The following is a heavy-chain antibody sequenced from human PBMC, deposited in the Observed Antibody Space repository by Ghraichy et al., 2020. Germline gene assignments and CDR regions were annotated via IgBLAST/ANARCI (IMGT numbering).Heavy chain of an antibody. Sequence: GGSLRLSCAASGFTFSSYAMSWVRQAPGKGLEWVSAISGSGGSTYYADSVKGRFTISRDNSKNTLYLQMNSLRAEDTAVYYCAKDRSSGRYYYYGMDVWGQGTTVTVSS. CDR3: AKDRSSGRYYYYGMDV. V-gene: IGHV3-23*01. D-gene: IGHD1-26*01. J-gene: IGHJ6*02. CDR2: ISGSGGST. CDR1: GFTFSSYA.